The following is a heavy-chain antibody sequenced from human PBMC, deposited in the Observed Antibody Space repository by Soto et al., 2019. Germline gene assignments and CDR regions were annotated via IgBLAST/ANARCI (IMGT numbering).Heavy chain of an antibody. V-gene: IGHV3-23*01. CDR3: AKLKIVATSSWLAP. J-gene: IGHJ5*02. D-gene: IGHD5-12*01. CDR2: ISGSGGST. CDR1: GFTFSSYA. Sequence: EVQLLESGGGLVQPGGSLRLSCAASGFTFSSYAMSWVRQAPGKGLEWVSAISGSGGSTYYADSVKGRFTISRDNSKNTQYLQMNSLRAEDTAVYYWAKLKIVATSSWLAPWGQGTLLAVSS.